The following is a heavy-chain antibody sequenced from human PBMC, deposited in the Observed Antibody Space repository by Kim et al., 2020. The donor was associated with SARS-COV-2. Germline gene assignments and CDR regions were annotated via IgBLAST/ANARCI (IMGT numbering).Heavy chain of an antibody. D-gene: IGHD1-7*01. CDR3: ARVPRNRNYESDF. V-gene: IGHV4-39*02. J-gene: IGHJ1*01. Sequence: PPGGGLEWIGSIYYSGSAYYKPSLKSRVTISVDTSKNQFSLQLRAVTAADTAVYYCARVPRNRNYESDFWGQGTLVTVTS. CDR2: IYYSGSA.